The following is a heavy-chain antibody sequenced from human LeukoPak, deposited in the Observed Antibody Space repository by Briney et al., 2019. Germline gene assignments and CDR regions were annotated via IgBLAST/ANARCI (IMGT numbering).Heavy chain of an antibody. Sequence: PSETLSLTCTVSGGSISSSSYYWGWIRQPPGKGLEWIGTIHYRGNTYYNPSLQSRVTISVDTSKNQFSLKLTSVTAADTAVYYCSRDLPVYFWGRGTLVTVSS. V-gene: IGHV4-39*07. CDR1: GGSISSSSYY. CDR2: IHYRGNT. CDR3: SRDLPVYF. J-gene: IGHJ4*02.